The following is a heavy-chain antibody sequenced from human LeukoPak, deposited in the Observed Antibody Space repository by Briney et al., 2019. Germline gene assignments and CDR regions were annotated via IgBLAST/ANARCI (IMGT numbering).Heavy chain of an antibody. J-gene: IGHJ3*02. CDR3: ARGLGNYYDSSGYYPDAFDI. V-gene: IGHV4-34*01. CDR2: INHSGST. CDR1: GGSFSGYY. D-gene: IGHD3-22*01. Sequence: SETLSPTCAVYGGSFSGYYWSWIRQPPGKGLEWIGEINHSGSTNYNPSLKSRVTISVDTSKNQFSLKLSSVTAADTAVYYCARGLGNYYDSSGYYPDAFDIWGQGTMVTVSS.